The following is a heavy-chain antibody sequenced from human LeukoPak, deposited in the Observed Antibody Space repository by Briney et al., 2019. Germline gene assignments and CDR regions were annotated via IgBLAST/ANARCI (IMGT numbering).Heavy chain of an antibody. Sequence: ASVKVSCKASGYTFTGYYMHWVRQAPGQGLEWMGWINSKSGGTNYAQKLQGRVTMTTDTSTSTAYMELRSLRSDDTAVYYCARDPGSYRSDYWGQGTLVTVSS. CDR3: ARDPGSYRSDY. CDR1: GYTFTGYY. J-gene: IGHJ4*02. V-gene: IGHV1-2*02. D-gene: IGHD3-16*02. CDR2: INSKSGGT.